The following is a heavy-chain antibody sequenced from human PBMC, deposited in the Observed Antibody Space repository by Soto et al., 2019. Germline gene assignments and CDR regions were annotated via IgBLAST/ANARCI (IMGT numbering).Heavy chain of an antibody. Sequence: QVQLVESGGGVVQPGRSLRLSCAASGFTFSSYGMHWVRQAPGKGLEWVAVIWYDGSEKYYADSVKGRFTISRDNSKNTLYVQMNSLRAEDTAVYYCARQSLGNIRLRGFDYWGQGALVTVSS. V-gene: IGHV3-33*01. CDR1: GFTFSSYG. CDR3: ARQSLGNIRLRGFDY. J-gene: IGHJ4*02. D-gene: IGHD1-1*01. CDR2: IWYDGSEK.